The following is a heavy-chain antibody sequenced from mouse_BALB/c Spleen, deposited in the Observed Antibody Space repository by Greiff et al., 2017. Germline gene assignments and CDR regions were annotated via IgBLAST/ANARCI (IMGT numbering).Heavy chain of an antibody. V-gene: IGHV5-6-5*01. CDR1: GFTFSSYA. CDR3: ARTYYGYPAWFAY. J-gene: IGHJ3*01. CDR2: ISSGGST. Sequence: EVMLVESGGGLVKPGGSLKLSCAASGFTFSSYAMSWVRQTPEKRLEWVASISSGGSTYYPDSVKGRFTISRDNARNIMYLQMSSLRSEDTAMYYCARTYYGYPAWFAYWGQGTLVTVSA. D-gene: IGHD1-2*01.